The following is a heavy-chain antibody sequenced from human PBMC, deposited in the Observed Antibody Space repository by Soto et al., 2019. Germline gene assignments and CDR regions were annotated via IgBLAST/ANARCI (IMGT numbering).Heavy chain of an antibody. J-gene: IGHJ4*02. CDR1: GGTFSTYA. D-gene: IGHD5-18*01. Sequence: QVQLVQSGAEVKKPESSVKVSCKAPGGTFSTYAISWVRQAPGQGLEWMGGIIPMLGTANYAQRFQDRVTITADESTNTVYMELRSLRSEETAVYFCASGIQLWLRRINNGYSGWGQGTLVTVSS. CDR3: ASGIQLWLRRINNGYSG. V-gene: IGHV1-69*11. CDR2: IIPMLGTA.